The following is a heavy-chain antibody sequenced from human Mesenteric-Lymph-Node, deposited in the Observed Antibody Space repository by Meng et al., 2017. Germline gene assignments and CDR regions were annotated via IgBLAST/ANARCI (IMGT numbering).Heavy chain of an antibody. D-gene: IGHD6-19*01. Sequence: GGSLRLSCAASGFTFSDYYMNWVRQAPGKGLEWVSSISSSSTIYYADSVKGRFTISRDNAKNSLYLQMNSLRAEDTAVYYCARDEDSGWDEVDYWGQGTLVTVSS. V-gene: IGHV3-69-1*01. CDR3: ARDEDSGWDEVDY. J-gene: IGHJ4*02. CDR1: GFTFSDYY. CDR2: ISSSSTI.